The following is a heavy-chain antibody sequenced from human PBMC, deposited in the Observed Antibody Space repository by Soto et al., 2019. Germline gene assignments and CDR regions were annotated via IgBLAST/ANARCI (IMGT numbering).Heavy chain of an antibody. CDR3: ARDLEYQLLDYYYGMDV. Sequence: ASVKVSCKASGYTFTSYGISWVRQAPGQGLEWMGWISAYNGNTNYAQKLQGRVTMTTDTSTSTAYTELRSLRSDDTAVYYCARDLEYQLLDYYYGMDVWGQGTTVTVSS. V-gene: IGHV1-18*01. CDR1: GYTFTSYG. D-gene: IGHD2-2*01. CDR2: ISAYNGNT. J-gene: IGHJ6*02.